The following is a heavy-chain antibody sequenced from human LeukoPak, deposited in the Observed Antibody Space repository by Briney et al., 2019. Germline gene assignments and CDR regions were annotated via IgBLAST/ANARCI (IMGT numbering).Heavy chain of an antibody. J-gene: IGHJ4*02. V-gene: IGHV3-30*04. D-gene: IGHD3-22*01. CDR3: ARGPVYYSDTSGYYPAFDY. CDR1: GFTFSSYA. Sequence: GGALRLSCAASGFTFSSYAMHWVRQAPGKGLEWVALMSYDGGNKNYADSVKGRFTISRDNSKNTLYLQMNGLRTEDTAVYYCARGPVYYSDTSGYYPAFDYWGQGTLVTVSS. CDR2: MSYDGGNK.